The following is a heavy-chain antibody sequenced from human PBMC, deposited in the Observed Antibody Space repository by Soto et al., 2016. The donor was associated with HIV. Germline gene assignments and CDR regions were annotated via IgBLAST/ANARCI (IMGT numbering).Heavy chain of an antibody. CDR1: GVSISSGNYY. J-gene: IGHJ3*02. CDR2: IYYSGST. Sequence: QVQLQESGPGLVKPSQTLSLTCTVSGVSISSGNYYWNWIRQHPGKGLEWIGNIYYSGSTYYNPSLKSRSNISLHTSKNQFSLKLNSVTAADTAVYYCASIPSNILWWGDDAFDMWGKGQWSPSL. D-gene: IGHD2-21*01. V-gene: IGHV4-31*03. CDR3: ASIPSNILWWGDDAFDM.